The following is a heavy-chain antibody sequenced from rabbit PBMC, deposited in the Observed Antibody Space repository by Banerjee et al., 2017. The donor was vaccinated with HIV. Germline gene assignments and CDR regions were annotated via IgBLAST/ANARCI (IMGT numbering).Heavy chain of an antibody. CDR3: ARAVWSEGWDNYFNL. CDR2: INTISGDT. CDR1: GFSFSNGYV. J-gene: IGHJ4*01. D-gene: IGHD4-2*01. V-gene: IGHV1S40*01. Sequence: QSLEESGGDLVKPEGSLTLTCTASGFSFSNGYVMCWVRQAPGKGLEWIACINTISGDTVYATWAKGRFTISKASWTTVTLQMTSLTAADTASYFCARAVWSEGWDNYFNLWGPGTLVTVS.